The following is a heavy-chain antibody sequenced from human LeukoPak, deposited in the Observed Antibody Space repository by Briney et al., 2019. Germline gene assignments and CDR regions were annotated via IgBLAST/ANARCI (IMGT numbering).Heavy chain of an antibody. CDR1: GFTFSSYA. CDR3: AKGSPAATVFAD. V-gene: IGHV3-23*01. Sequence: QSGGSLILSCAASGFTFSSYAMNWVRQAPGKGLEWVSVISGSAGSTYYADSVKGRFTISRDNSKNTLYLQMNSLRAEDTAVYYCAKGSPAATVFADWGQGTLVTVSS. CDR2: ISGSAGST. J-gene: IGHJ4*02. D-gene: IGHD3-3*01.